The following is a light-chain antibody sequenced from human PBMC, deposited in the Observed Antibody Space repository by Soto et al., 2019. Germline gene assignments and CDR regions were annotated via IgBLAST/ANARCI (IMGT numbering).Light chain of an antibody. Sequence: IELTQSPSSLSASVGDRVTITCRASQTITTWMAWYQQRPGKAPKRLIYAASSLQTGVPSRFSGSGSGTEFTLTINSLQPEDFATYFCLQYNNYPFTFGQGTLLEIK. CDR3: LQYNNYPFT. V-gene: IGKV1-17*01. CDR1: QTITTW. J-gene: IGKJ5*01. CDR2: AAS.